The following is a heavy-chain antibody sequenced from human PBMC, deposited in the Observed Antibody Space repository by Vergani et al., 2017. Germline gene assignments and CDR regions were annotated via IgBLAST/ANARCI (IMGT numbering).Heavy chain of an antibody. CDR3: ARTESFILRYFHWAL. D-gene: IGHD3-9*01. J-gene: IGHJ4*02. CDR1: AYSISSGYY. CDR2: IYHSGGA. Sequence: QVQLQESGPGLVKPSETLSLTCTVSAYSISSGYYWAWVRQPPGKGLEWIVSIYHSGGAYYNPSLKGRVTISVDTSKNQFSLEVTSVTAADTAIYFCARTESFILRYFHWALWGQGTLVTVSS. V-gene: IGHV4-38-2*02.